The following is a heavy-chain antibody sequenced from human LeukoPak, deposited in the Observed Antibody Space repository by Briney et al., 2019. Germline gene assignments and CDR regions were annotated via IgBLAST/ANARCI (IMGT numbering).Heavy chain of an antibody. V-gene: IGHV3-48*03. D-gene: IGHD3-10*02. Sequence: GGSLRLSCAASGFAFSSYEMNWVRQAPGKGLEWVSYISSSGSTIYYADSVKGRFTISRDNAKDSLYLQMNSLRAEDTAVYYCAELGITMIGGVWGKGTTVTISS. CDR1: GFAFSSYE. CDR3: AELGITMIGGV. CDR2: ISSSGSTI. J-gene: IGHJ6*04.